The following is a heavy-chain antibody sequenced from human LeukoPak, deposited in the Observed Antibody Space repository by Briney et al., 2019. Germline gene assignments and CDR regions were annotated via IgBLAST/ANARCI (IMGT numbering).Heavy chain of an antibody. Sequence: PGGSLRLSCAASGFTFSSYGMHWVRQAPGKGLEWVAFIRYDGSNKYYADSVKGRFTISRDNFKNTLYLQMNSLRAEDTAVYYCAKGLTTVTTGDYWGQGTLVTVSS. J-gene: IGHJ4*02. V-gene: IGHV3-30*02. CDR2: IRYDGSNK. CDR3: AKGLTTVTTGDY. D-gene: IGHD4-17*01. CDR1: GFTFSSYG.